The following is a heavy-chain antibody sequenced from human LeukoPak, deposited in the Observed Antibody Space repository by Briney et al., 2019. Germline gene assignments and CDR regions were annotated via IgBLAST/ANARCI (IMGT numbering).Heavy chain of an antibody. CDR2: INAGNGNT. D-gene: IGHD3-3*01. CDR3: ARNTIFGVVITLGDY. CDR1: GYTFTGYA. J-gene: IGHJ4*02. V-gene: IGHV1-3*01. Sequence: ASVKVSCKASGYTFTGYAIHWVRQAPGQRLEWMGWINAGNGNTKYSQKFQGRVTITRDTSTSTAYMELRSLRSDDTAVYYCARNTIFGVVITLGDYWGQGTLVTVSS.